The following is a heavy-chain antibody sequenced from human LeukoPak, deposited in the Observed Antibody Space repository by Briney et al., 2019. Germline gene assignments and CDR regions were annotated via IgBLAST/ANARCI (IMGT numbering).Heavy chain of an antibody. J-gene: IGHJ5*02. Sequence: GGSLRLSCAASGFTFDDYAMHCVRQAPGKGLEWVSGISWNSGSIGYADSVKGRFTISRDNAKNSLYLQMNSLRAEDTALYYCAKDRGSSWYLGWFDPWGQGTLVTVSS. D-gene: IGHD6-13*01. V-gene: IGHV3-9*01. CDR1: GFTFDDYA. CDR3: AKDRGSSWYLGWFDP. CDR2: ISWNSGSI.